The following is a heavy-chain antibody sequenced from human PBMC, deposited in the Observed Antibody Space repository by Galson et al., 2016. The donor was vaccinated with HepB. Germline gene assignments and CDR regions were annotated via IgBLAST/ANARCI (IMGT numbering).Heavy chain of an antibody. D-gene: IGHD3-22*01. V-gene: IGHV4-31*03. CDR3: ARDLSHDSSGLAFVY. Sequence: PLSLTCTVSGASISSRACYWSWIRQRPGQGLEWIGSIYYSGSTYHNPSLKSRLTISVDTSKNQFPLKLSSVTAADTAMYFCARDLSHDSSGLAFVYWGLGTLVTVSS. CDR1: GASISSRACY. CDR2: IYYSGST. J-gene: IGHJ4*02.